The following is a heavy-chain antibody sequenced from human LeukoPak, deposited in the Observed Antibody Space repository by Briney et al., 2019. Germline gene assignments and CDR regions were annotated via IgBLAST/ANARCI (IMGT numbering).Heavy chain of an antibody. CDR3: AKENLVGATIDY. CDR2: ISYDGSNK. V-gene: IGHV3-30*18. D-gene: IGHD1-26*01. CDR1: GFTFSSYG. J-gene: IGHJ4*02. Sequence: GGSLRLSCAASGFTFSSYGMHWVRQAPGKGLEWVAVISYDGSNKYYADSVKGRFTISRDNSKNTLYLQMNSLRAEDTAVYYCAKENLVGATIDYWGQGTLVTVSS.